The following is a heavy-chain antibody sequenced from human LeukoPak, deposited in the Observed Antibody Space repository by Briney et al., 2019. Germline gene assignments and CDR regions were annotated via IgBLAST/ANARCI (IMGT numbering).Heavy chain of an antibody. V-gene: IGHV1-3*01. Sequence: ASVKVSCKASGYTFTGYYMHWVRQAPGQRLEWMGWINAGNGNTKYSQKFQGRVTITADESTSTAYMELSSLRSEDTAVYYCASGDYDFWSGSTLKPQYFQHWGQGTLVTVSS. CDR2: INAGNGNT. CDR3: ASGDYDFWSGSTLKPQYFQH. CDR1: GYTFTGYY. D-gene: IGHD3-3*01. J-gene: IGHJ1*01.